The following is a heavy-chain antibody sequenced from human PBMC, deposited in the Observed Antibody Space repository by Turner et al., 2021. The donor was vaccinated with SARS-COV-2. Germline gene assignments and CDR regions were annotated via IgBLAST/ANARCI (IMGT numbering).Heavy chain of an antibody. J-gene: IGHJ6*02. CDR2: ISAYNGYT. CDR1: GYTFTSYG. Sequence: QVQLVQSGAKVKKPGASLKVSCKASGYTFTSYGISWVRQAPGQGLEWMGWISAYNGYTNYAQKLQGRVTMTTDTSTSTAYMELRSLRSDDTAVYYCARAYGSGSYGHYYGMDVWGQGTTVTVSS. D-gene: IGHD3-10*01. V-gene: IGHV1-18*01. CDR3: ARAYGSGSYGHYYGMDV.